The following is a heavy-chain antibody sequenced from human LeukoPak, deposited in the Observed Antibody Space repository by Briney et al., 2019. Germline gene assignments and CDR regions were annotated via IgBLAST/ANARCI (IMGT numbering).Heavy chain of an antibody. Sequence: QPGGSLRLSCAASGFTFSSYWMHWVRQAPGKGLEWVSGISWNSGSIGYADSVKGRFTISRDNAKNSLYLQMNSLRAEDTALYYCAKEPAGDGSGSLFDYWGQGTLVTVSS. D-gene: IGHD3-10*01. CDR3: AKEPAGDGSGSLFDY. CDR1: GFTFSSYW. J-gene: IGHJ4*02. CDR2: ISWNSGSI. V-gene: IGHV3-9*01.